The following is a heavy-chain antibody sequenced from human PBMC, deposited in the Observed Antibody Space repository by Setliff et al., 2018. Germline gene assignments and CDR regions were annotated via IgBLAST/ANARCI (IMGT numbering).Heavy chain of an antibody. CDR3: ARGGGYCSSTSCPGFDY. J-gene: IGHJ4*02. Sequence: PGGSLRLSCAASGFTFSSYSMNWVRQAPGKGLEWISYVSSSSITIYYADSVKGRFTISRDNAKNSLYLQMNSLRAEDTAVYYCARGGGYCSSTSCPGFDYWGQGTLVTVSS. V-gene: IGHV3-48*04. CDR2: VSSSSITI. D-gene: IGHD2-2*01. CDR1: GFTFSSYS.